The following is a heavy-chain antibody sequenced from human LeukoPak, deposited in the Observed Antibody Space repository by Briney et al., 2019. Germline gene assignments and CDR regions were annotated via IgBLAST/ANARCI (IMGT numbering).Heavy chain of an antibody. J-gene: IGHJ5*02. CDR1: GGSISSYY. CDR3: ARVHPPRKQWLAKNWFDP. V-gene: IGHV4-4*07. D-gene: IGHD6-19*01. CDR2: IYTSGST. Sequence: SETLSLTCTVSGGSISSYYWSWIRQPAGKGLEWIGRIYTSGSTNYNPSLKSRVTISVDTSKNQFSLKLSSVTAADTAVYYCARVHPPRKQWLAKNWFDPWGQGTLVTVSS.